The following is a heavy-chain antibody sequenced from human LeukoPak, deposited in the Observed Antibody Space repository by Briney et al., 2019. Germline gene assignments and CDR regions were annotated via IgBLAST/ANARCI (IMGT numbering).Heavy chain of an antibody. CDR3: ARVGSPQGGSYYAVDY. CDR1: GYTFTSYA. Sequence: ASVKVSCKASGYTFTSYAMHWVRQAPGQRLEWMGWINTGNGNTKYSQKFQGRVTITRDTSASTAYMELSSLRSEDTAVYYCARVGSPQGGSYYAVDYWGQGTLVTVSS. D-gene: IGHD1-26*01. V-gene: IGHV1-3*04. CDR2: INTGNGNT. J-gene: IGHJ4*02.